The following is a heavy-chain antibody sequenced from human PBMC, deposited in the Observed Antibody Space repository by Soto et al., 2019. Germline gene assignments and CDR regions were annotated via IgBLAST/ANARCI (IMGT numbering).Heavy chain of an antibody. CDR1: GGSISSGDYY. Sequence: QVQLQESGPGLVKPSQTMSLTCTVSGGSISSGDYYWSWIRQPPGKGLEWIGYIYYSGSTYYNPSLKSRITLSLDTSKNQFSLKLSSVTAADTAVYYCARVGSSIAVPPFDYWGQGTLVTVSS. D-gene: IGHD6-6*01. CDR2: IYYSGST. CDR3: ARVGSSIAVPPFDY. J-gene: IGHJ4*02. V-gene: IGHV4-30-4*01.